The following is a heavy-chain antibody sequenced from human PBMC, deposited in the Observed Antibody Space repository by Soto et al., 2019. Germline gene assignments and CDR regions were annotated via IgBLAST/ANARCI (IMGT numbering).Heavy chain of an antibody. Sequence: DVQLLESGGGLVQPGESLRLSCATSGFPFSSFGMSWVRQAPGKGLEWVSSFGNSGGNTYYADSVKGRFTISRDNFKNILYLQMNSLRAEDTAAYYCVKGGWGSHVDHWGQGIMVNVSS. D-gene: IGHD7-27*01. CDR1: GFPFSSFG. CDR3: VKGGWGSHVDH. V-gene: IGHV3-23*01. CDR2: FGNSGGNT. J-gene: IGHJ4*02.